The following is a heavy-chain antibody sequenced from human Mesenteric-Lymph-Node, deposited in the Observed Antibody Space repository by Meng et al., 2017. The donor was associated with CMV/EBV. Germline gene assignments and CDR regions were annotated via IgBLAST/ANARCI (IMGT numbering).Heavy chain of an antibody. CDR2: ITNRASYT. V-gene: IGHV3-23*01. J-gene: IGHJ4*02. D-gene: IGHD6-6*01. Sequence: GESLKISCAASGFTFSSHAMSWVRQAPGKGLEWVSIITNRASYTHYADSVKGRFTISRDNAKNSLYLQMNSLRAEDTAVYYCARQYSSSSGKTFDYWGQGTLVTVSS. CDR3: ARQYSSSSGKTFDY. CDR1: GFTFSSHA.